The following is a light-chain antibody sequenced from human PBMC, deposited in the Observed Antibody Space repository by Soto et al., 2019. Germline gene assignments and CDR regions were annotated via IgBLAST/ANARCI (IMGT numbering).Light chain of an antibody. J-gene: IGLJ7*01. CDR3: VAWDDTLDAQV. Sequence: QSALTQPPSASGTPGQRVTISCSGSSSNIGINYVYWYQQLPGTAPKLLIYRNNERPSGVPDRFSGSKSGTSVSLAISGLRSDDEATYYCVAWDDTLDAQVFGGGTQLTVL. V-gene: IGLV1-47*01. CDR1: SSNIGINY. CDR2: RNN.